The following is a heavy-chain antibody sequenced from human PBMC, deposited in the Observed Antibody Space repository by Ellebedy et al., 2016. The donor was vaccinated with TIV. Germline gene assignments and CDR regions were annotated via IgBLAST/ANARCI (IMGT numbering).Heavy chain of an antibody. D-gene: IGHD6-13*01. Sequence: SETLSLXXTVSGGSISSSSYYWGWIRQPPGKGLEWIGSIYYSGSTYYNPSLKSRVTISVDTSKNQFSLKLSSVTAADTAVYYCARLARRVTKYQQLAYYYYGMDVWGQGTTVTVSS. CDR1: GGSISSSSYY. V-gene: IGHV4-39*07. J-gene: IGHJ6*02. CDR2: IYYSGST. CDR3: ARLARRVTKYQQLAYYYYGMDV.